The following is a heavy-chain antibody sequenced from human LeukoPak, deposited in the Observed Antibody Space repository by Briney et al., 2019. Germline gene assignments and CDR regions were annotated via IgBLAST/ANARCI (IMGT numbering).Heavy chain of an antibody. CDR1: GFSFSSYW. CDR3: ARDAPGNTALDY. D-gene: IGHD5-18*01. J-gene: IGHJ4*02. CDR2: INGYGSST. Sequence: GGSLRLSCAASGFSFSSYWMHWVRQAPGKGLVWVSRINGYGSSTDFADSVKGRFTISRDNAKNTLYLQMNSLRAEDTAVYYCARDAPGNTALDYWGQGTLVTVSS. V-gene: IGHV3-74*01.